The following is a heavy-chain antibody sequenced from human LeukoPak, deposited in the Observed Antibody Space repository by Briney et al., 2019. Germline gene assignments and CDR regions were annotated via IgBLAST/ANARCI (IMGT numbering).Heavy chain of an antibody. J-gene: IGHJ4*02. V-gene: IGHV1-69*13. CDR3: ARLWGPFGVVTFDH. CDR2: IIPIFGTA. Sequence: SVKVSCKASGGTFSSYAISWVRQAPGQGLEWMGGIIPIFGTANYAQKFQGRVTITADESTSTAYMELSSLRSEDTAVYYCARLWGPFGVVTFDHWGQGTLVTVSS. CDR1: GGTFSSYA. D-gene: IGHD3-3*01.